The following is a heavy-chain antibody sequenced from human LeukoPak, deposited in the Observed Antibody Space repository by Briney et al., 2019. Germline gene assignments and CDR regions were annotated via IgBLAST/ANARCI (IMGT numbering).Heavy chain of an antibody. J-gene: IGHJ4*02. D-gene: IGHD5-12*01. CDR2: ITYSGST. V-gene: IGHV4-30-4*01. CDR1: GGSICRDDYY. CDR3: ARGGVGGYDYFDS. Sequence: SETLFLTCTVSGGSICRDDYYWSWIRQPPGKGLEWIGHITYSGSTDYSPSLRSRVTMSVDTSKNQFSLKLNSVTAAETAMYFCARGGVGGYDYFDSWGQGTLVAVSS.